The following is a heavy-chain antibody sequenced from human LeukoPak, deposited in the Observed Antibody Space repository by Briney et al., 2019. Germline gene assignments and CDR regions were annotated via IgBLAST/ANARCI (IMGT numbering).Heavy chain of an antibody. CDR3: AKAPSIWFGELFRY. V-gene: IGHV3-23*01. CDR1: GFTFGSYG. J-gene: IGHJ4*02. D-gene: IGHD3-10*01. Sequence: PGGSLRLSCSTSGFTFGSYGMTWVRQAPGEGLEWVSAISGSGGSTYYADSVKGRFTISRDNSKNTLYLQMNSLRAEDTAVYYCAKAPSIWFGELFRYWGQGTLVTVSS. CDR2: ISGSGGST.